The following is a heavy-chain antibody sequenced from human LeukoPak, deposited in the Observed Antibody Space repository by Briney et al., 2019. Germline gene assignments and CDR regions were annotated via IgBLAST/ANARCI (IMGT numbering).Heavy chain of an antibody. D-gene: IGHD1-14*01. CDR1: GFILSTYG. CDR3: ATSSPRNYFDH. V-gene: IGHV3-33*01. J-gene: IGHJ4*02. CDR2: IWYDGSQK. Sequence: PGGSLRLSCAASGFILSTYGLHWVRQSPGRGLEWVAVIWYDGSQKYYADSVKGRFTISRDDSKNTIYLQMDSLRAEDTAVYYCATSSPRNYFDHWGQGTLVTVSS.